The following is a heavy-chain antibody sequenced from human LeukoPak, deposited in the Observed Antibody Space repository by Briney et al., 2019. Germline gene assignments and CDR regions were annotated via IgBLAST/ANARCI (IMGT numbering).Heavy chain of an antibody. Sequence: GGSLRLSCAASGFTFTSYWMHWVRQPPGKGLVWVSRVEHDGSRTAYADSVAGRFTISRDNARNMVYLQMNSLRAEDTAVYYCATDLGWGQGTLVTVSS. CDR3: ATDLG. V-gene: IGHV3-74*01. CDR2: VEHDGSRT. CDR1: GFTFTSYW. J-gene: IGHJ4*02. D-gene: IGHD4-17*01.